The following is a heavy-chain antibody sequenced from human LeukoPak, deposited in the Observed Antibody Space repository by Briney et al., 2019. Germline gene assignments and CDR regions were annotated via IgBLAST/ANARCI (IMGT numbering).Heavy chain of an antibody. CDR3: AREYSGSHNWFDP. CDR2: ISHSGGT. V-gene: IGHV4-38-2*02. Sequence: SETLSLACTVSGYSINNGYYWGWLRQPPGKGLEWIGSISHSGGTHYNASLKSRVAISLDASKNQFFLRLASVTAADTALYYCAREYSGSHNWFDPWGQGTLVTVSS. D-gene: IGHD1-26*01. J-gene: IGHJ5*02. CDR1: GYSINNGYY.